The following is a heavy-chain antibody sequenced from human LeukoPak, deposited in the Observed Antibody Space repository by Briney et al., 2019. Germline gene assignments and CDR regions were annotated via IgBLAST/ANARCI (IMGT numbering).Heavy chain of an antibody. CDR1: GYTFTSYG. CDR2: ISAYNGNT. J-gene: IGHJ6*02. CDR3: ARDKRYSRYYGMDV. D-gene: IGHD5-18*01. Sequence: GASVKVSCKASGYTFTSYGISWVRQPPGQGLEWMGWISAYNGNTNYAQKLQGRVTMTTDTSTSTAYMELRSLRSDDTAVYYCARDKRYSRYYGMDVWGQGTTVTVSS. V-gene: IGHV1-18*01.